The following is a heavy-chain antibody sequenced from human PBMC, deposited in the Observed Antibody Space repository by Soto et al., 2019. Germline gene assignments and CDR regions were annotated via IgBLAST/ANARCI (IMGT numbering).Heavy chain of an antibody. D-gene: IGHD2-15*01. CDR2: IIPILGIV. J-gene: IGHJ4*02. V-gene: IGHV1-69*08. CDR3: ARDTDCTGGSCYSLEY. Sequence: QVQLVQSGAEVKKPGSSVKVACKASGGTFSSYTLTWVRQAPGQGLDWMGRIIPILGIVNYAQKFQGRVTITADKSSSTGYMELSSLRSEDTAVYYCARDTDCTGGSCYSLEYWGQGTLVTVSS. CDR1: GGTFSSYT.